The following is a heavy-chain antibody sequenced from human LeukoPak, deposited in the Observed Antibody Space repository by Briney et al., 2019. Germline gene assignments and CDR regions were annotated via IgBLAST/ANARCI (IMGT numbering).Heavy chain of an antibody. D-gene: IGHD3-10*01. CDR1: GGSFSGYY. CDR3: ARTYGSGSYTSDY. J-gene: IGHJ4*02. CDR2: INHSGST. Sequence: SETLSLTCADYGGSFSGYYWSWIRQPPGKGLERIGEINHSGSTNYNPSLKSRITISVDTSKNQFSLKLSSVTAADTAVYYCARTYGSGSYTSDYLGQGTLVTVSS. V-gene: IGHV4-34*01.